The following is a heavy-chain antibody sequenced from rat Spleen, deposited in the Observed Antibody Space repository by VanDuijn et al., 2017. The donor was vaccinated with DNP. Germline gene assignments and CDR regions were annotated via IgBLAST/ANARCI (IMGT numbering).Heavy chain of an antibody. CDR3: AWDRAMDA. J-gene: IGHJ4*01. Sequence: QVQLKESGPGLEQPSQTLSLTCAVSGFSLTSYGVSWVRQPPGEGLEWMGRIQSGGSTDYNSALKSRLSISRETSKSQVFLKMNSVQTEDTAIYYCAWDRAMDAWGRGTSVTVSS. D-gene: IGHD1-5*01. CDR1: GFSLTSYG. V-gene: IGHV2S1*01. CDR2: IQSGGST.